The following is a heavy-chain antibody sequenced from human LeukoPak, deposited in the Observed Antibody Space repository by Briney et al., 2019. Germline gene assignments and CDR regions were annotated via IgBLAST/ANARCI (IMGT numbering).Heavy chain of an antibody. CDR3: ARGPFIDHYYFDY. D-gene: IGHD1-26*01. CDR1: GGSISSSSYY. V-gene: IGHV4-39*07. Sequence: SETLSLTCTVSGGSISSSSYYWGWIRQPPGKGLEWIGEINHSGSTNYNPSLKSRVTISVDTSKNQFSLKLSSVTAADTAVYYCARGPFIDHYYFDYWGQGTLVTVSS. CDR2: INHSGST. J-gene: IGHJ4*02.